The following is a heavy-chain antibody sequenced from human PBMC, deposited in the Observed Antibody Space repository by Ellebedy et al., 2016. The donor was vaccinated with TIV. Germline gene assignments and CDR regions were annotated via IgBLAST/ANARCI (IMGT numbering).Heavy chain of an antibody. CDR1: GFTFSNYT. J-gene: IGHJ4*02. V-gene: IGHV3-74*01. CDR3: AKDLRGGGLDY. CDR2: TSSDGSST. Sequence: GESLKISXAASGFTFSNYTMHWVRQAPGKGLVWVSRTSSDGSSTDYADSVKGRFTISRDNSKNTLYLQINTLRAEDSAVYYCAKDLRGGGLDYWGQGTLVTVSS. D-gene: IGHD3-16*01.